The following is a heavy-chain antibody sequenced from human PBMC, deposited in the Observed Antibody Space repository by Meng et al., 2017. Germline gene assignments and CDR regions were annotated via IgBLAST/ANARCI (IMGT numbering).Heavy chain of an antibody. Sequence: VQLVLDGGVLVKPGGSLRISCAASGFTFSDYYMSWIRQAPGKGLEWVSYISSSGSTIYYADSVKGRFTISRDNAKNSLYLQMNSLRAEDTAVYYCARCQEQWLPFDYWGQGTLVTVSS. D-gene: IGHD6-19*01. CDR2: ISSSGSTI. CDR3: ARCQEQWLPFDY. V-gene: IGHV3-11*01. J-gene: IGHJ4*02. CDR1: GFTFSDYY.